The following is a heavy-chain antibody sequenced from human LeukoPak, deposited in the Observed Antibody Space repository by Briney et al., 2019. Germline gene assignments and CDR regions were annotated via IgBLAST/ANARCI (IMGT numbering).Heavy chain of an antibody. J-gene: IGHJ4*02. CDR3: VSFYETY. Sequence: GGSLRLSCAASGFTFSSYSMNWVRQAPGKGLEWGSYISGSSSTIYYADSVKGRFTISRDNGKNTLYLQMISLRAEDTAVYYCVSFYETYWGRGTLVTVSS. CDR1: GFTFSSYS. D-gene: IGHD2/OR15-2a*01. CDR2: ISGSSSTI. V-gene: IGHV3-48*01.